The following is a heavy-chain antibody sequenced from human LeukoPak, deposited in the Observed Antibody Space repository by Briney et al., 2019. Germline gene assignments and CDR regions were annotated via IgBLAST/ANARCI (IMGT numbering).Heavy chain of an antibody. J-gene: IGHJ4*02. D-gene: IGHD6-19*01. CDR1: AFTFSRYG. CDR2: IWDDGGKK. CDR3: ARDRYEHDYSGWY. Sequence: GRSLTLSCVASAFTFSRYGMHWVRQAPGKGLEWVAVIWDDGGKKYYADSAQGRFTISRDNSKNTLYLQMNSLRAENTAVYYCARDRYEHDYSGWYWGQGTLVTVSS. V-gene: IGHV3-33*01.